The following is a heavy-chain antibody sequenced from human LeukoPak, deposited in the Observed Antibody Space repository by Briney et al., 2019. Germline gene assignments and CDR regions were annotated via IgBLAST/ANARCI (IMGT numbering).Heavy chain of an antibody. Sequence: SETLSLTCTVSGGSISSYYWSWIRQPPGKGLEWIGYIYYSGSTNYNPSLESRVTISVDASKNQFSLKLSSVTAADTAVYYCATGRGYSYGYDYWGQGTLVTVSS. CDR3: ATGRGYSYGYDY. D-gene: IGHD5-18*01. J-gene: IGHJ4*02. CDR2: IYYSGST. V-gene: IGHV4-59*01. CDR1: GGSISSYY.